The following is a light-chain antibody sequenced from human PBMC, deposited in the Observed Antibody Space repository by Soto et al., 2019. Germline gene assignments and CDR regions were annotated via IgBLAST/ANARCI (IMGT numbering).Light chain of an antibody. Sequence: IVLSQSPSSLSASVGDRVTITCRASQDLDKWSARYQQKPGKAPNLLIYSSSTLREGVPSSFRRFGSGTEYILTITDLQPDDFATYYCQQYSSYLTLGQGTVV. CDR3: QQYSSYLT. CDR2: SSS. J-gene: IGKJ1*01. CDR1: QDLDKW. V-gene: IGKV1-5*01.